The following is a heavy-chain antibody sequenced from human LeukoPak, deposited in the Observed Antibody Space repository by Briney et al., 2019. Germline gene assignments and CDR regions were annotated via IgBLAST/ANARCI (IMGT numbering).Heavy chain of an antibody. V-gene: IGHV1-2*02. Sequence: ASVKVSCKASGYTFTDYYIHWVRQAPGQGLEWMGWINPNNGGTNYAQKFQGRVTLTRDTSVSTAFMELSRLRSDDTAVYYCARGLAAPGTRHFDYWGQGTLVTVSS. CDR2: INPNNGGT. CDR3: ARGLAAPGTRHFDY. D-gene: IGHD6-13*01. J-gene: IGHJ4*02. CDR1: GYTFTDYY.